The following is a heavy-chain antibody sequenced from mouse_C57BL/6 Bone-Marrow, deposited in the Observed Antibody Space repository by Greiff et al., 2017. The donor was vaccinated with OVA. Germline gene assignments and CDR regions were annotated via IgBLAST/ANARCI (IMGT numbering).Heavy chain of an antibody. D-gene: IGHD2-5*01. CDR1: GFTFSDYG. Sequence: EVKLMESGGGLVKPGGSLKLSCAASGFTFSDYGMHWVRQAPEKGLEWVAYISSGSSTIYYADTVKGRFTISRDNAKNTLFLQMTSLRSEDTAMYYCARNYYSNSYYYAMDYWGQGTSVTVSS. CDR2: ISSGSSTI. CDR3: ARNYYSNSYYYAMDY. J-gene: IGHJ4*01. V-gene: IGHV5-17*01.